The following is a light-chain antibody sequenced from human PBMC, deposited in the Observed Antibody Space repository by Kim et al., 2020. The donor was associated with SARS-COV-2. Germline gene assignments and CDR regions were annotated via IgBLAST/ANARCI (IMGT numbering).Light chain of an antibody. J-gene: IGLJ3*02. CDR2: GKN. CDR3: ASRDSSGDHLL. Sequence: SSELTQDPAVSVALGQTVRITCQGDILRTYFPSWYQQKPRQAPVLVIYGKNTRPSGIPDRFSGSFSGNTASLTITGTQAEDEADYYCASRDSSGDHLLFGAGLQLTGL. CDR1: ILRTYF. V-gene: IGLV3-19*01.